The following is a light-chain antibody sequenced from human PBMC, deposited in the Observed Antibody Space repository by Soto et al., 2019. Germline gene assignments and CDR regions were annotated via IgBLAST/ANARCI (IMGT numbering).Light chain of an antibody. CDR2: DAS. J-gene: IGKJ2*01. V-gene: IGKV1-5*01. CDR3: QQFGSFPYT. CDR1: QSISTW. Sequence: DIQMTQSPSTLSASVGDRVTITCRASQSISTWLAWYQQQPRKAPKLLIFDASSLESGVSLRFSGSGSGTEFTLTINNLQPDDSATYYCQQFGSFPYTFGQGTKLEIK.